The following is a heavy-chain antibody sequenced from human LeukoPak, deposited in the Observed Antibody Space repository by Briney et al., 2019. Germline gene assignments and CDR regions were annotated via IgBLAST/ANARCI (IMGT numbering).Heavy chain of an antibody. Sequence: GGSLRLSCAASGFTFSNYAMHWVRQAPGKGLEWVAVISFDATKEYFGKSVKGRFTISRDNSKATLYLQMHRLRIEDTALYFCARFKVGTNTTQKNAFDIWGRGTEVAVSS. CDR1: GFTFSNYA. J-gene: IGHJ3*02. D-gene: IGHD1-1*01. CDR3: ARFKVGTNTTQKNAFDI. CDR2: ISFDATKE. V-gene: IGHV3-30*01.